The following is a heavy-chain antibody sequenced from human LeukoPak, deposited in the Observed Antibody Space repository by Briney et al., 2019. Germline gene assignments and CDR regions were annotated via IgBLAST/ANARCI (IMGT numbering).Heavy chain of an antibody. V-gene: IGHV3-7*01. J-gene: IGHJ4*02. CDR2: INQDGSEE. CDR1: GFTFSNYW. CDR3: VRDGGVSGYDLLDY. D-gene: IGHD5-12*01. Sequence: GGSLRLSCAASGFTFSNYWMTWGRQAPGKGREGGAHINQDGSEEHYMDSVKARFTISRDNAKNSLSLQMNSLRAEDTAVYYCVRDGGVSGYDLLDYWGQGTLVTVSS.